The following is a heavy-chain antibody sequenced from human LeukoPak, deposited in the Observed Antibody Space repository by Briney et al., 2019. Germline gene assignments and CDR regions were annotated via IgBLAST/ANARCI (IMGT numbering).Heavy chain of an antibody. CDR1: GGPISSFY. J-gene: IGHJ4*02. CDR2: FYYRGST. CDR3: ARVTGYMIEDYFDY. V-gene: IGHV4-59*01. D-gene: IGHD3-22*01. Sequence: PSETLSLTCTFSGGPISSFYWSWIRQPPGKGLEWIVYFYYRGSTNYNPSLKSRVPISVETFKHQISHRPDPVNVSDPAVYFCARVTGYMIEDYFDYWGQGTLVTVSS.